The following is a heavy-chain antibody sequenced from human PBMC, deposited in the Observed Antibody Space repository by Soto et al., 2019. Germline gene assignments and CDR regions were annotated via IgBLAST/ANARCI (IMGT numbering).Heavy chain of an antibody. CDR1: GGSISSYY. V-gene: IGHV4-59*01. J-gene: IGHJ3*02. Sequence: SETLSLTCTVSGGSISSYYWSWIRQPLGKGLERIGYIYYSGSTNYNPSLKSRVTISVESSQNQLSLKLSSVIAADTAVYYCSRDRMDAFDRWGQRTMATVSS. CDR2: IYYSGST. D-gene: IGHD2-8*01. CDR3: SRDRMDAFDR.